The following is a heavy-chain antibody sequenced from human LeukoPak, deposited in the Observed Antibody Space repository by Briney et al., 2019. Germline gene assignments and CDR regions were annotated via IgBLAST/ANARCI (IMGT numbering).Heavy chain of an antibody. V-gene: IGHV1-18*01. CDR2: ISAYNGNT. J-gene: IGHJ6*02. Sequence: GASVKVSCKASGYTFTSYGISWVRQALGQGLEWMGWISAYNGNTNYAQKLQGRVTMTTDTSTSTAYMELRSLRSDDTAVYYCARVENSNYVFYYGMDVWGQGTTVTVSS. D-gene: IGHD4-11*01. CDR3: ARVENSNYVFYYGMDV. CDR1: GYTFTSYG.